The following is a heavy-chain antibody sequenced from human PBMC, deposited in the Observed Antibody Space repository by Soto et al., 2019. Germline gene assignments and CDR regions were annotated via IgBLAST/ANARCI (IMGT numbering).Heavy chain of an antibody. CDR3: GKDGAGRVAARFDH. Sequence: EGSLRLSCAASGFSFSSFAMSWVRQAPGKGLEWVSSITDSGDETYYSDSVRGRFTITRDNPKNTVFLLLNSLRAEDTARYYCGKDGAGRVAARFDHWRQGNLVTVTS. V-gene: IGHV3-23*01. D-gene: IGHD6-13*01. CDR2: ITDSGDET. CDR1: GFSFSSFA. J-gene: IGHJ4*02.